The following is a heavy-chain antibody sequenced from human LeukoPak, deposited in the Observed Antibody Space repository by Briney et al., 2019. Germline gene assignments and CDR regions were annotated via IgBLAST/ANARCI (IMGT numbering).Heavy chain of an antibody. J-gene: IGHJ6*02. CDR2: IYSNGSKT. V-gene: IGHV3-74*01. Sequence: GGSLRLSCAASGFTFSNFWMHWVRQAPGKGLVWVSGIYSNGSKTIYADSVKGRFTISRDNAKNTLYLQMNSLRAEDTAVYYCARDICSDGVCYYGMDVWGQGTTVTVSS. CDR3: ARDICSDGVCYYGMDV. D-gene: IGHD2-8*01. CDR1: GFTFSNFW.